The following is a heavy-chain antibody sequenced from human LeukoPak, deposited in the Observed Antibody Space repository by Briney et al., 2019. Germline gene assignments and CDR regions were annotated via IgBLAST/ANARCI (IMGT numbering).Heavy chain of an antibody. J-gene: IGHJ4*02. D-gene: IGHD3-10*01. CDR1: GFTFSNFD. V-gene: IGHV3-13*04. Sequence: GGSLRLSCAASGFTFSNFDMHWVRQLTGKGLEWVSGIGPTGDTYYAGSVKGRCTISRENAKNSLYLQMNSLRAGDTAVYYCARGGGFDYWGQGTLVTVSS. CDR3: ARGGGFDY. CDR2: IGPTGDT.